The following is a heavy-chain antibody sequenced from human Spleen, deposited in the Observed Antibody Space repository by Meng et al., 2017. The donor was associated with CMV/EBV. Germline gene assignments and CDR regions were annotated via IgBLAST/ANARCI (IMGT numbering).Heavy chain of an antibody. J-gene: IGHJ4*02. D-gene: IGHD3-22*01. CDR2: VNPNSGNT. CDR3: ARRSGGYYPDY. V-gene: IGHV1-2*02. CDR1: GYTFTGYF. Sequence: SCKASGYTFTGYFIHWVRQAPGQGLEWMGWVNPNSGNTSYAQKFQGRVTLTRDASISTAYLDLSRLRSDDTAVYYCARRSGGYYPDYWGQGTLVTVSS.